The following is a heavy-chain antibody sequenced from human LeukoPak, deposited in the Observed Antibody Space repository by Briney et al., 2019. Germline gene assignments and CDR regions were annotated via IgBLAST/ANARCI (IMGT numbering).Heavy chain of an antibody. V-gene: IGHV4-34*01. CDR3: ARSSIAVAGTENAFDI. D-gene: IGHD6-19*01. CDR2: INQRGST. J-gene: IGHJ3*02. Sequence: PSETLSLTCAVYGGSSSGYYWSCIRQTPGKGLEWIWEINQRGSTNYNPSPKRRVTISVDTSKNHFSLKLSSVTAADTAVYYCARSSIAVAGTENAFDIWGQGTMGTVSS. CDR1: GGSSSGYY.